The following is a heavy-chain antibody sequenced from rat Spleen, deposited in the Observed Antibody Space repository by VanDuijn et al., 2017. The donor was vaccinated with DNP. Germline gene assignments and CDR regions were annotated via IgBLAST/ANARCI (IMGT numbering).Heavy chain of an antibody. V-gene: IGHV5-27*01. CDR1: GFTFSTFY. J-gene: IGHJ4*01. D-gene: IGHD4-3*01. CDR3: TSPVPSGHYVMDA. Sequence: EVQLVASGGGLVQPGRSLKLSCAASGFTFSTFYMAWVRQAPKQGLEWVATIDTINSRTYYSDSVKGRFTASRDNAKNSLYLQMDSLRSEDTATYYCTSPVPSGHYVMDAWGQGTSVTVSS. CDR2: IDTINSRT.